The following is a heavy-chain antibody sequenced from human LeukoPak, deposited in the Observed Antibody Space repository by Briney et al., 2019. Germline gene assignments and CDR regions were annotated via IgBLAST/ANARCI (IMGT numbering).Heavy chain of an antibody. CDR3: ARGLGRFLEYRAH. CDR2: INDRGST. J-gene: IGHJ4*02. Sequence: SETLSLTCAVYGGSFSGYYWTWIRQTPGKGLEWIREINDRGSTDYNPSLKSRVSISVDTSKNQFSLKLTSVTAADTAFYYCARGLGRFLEYRAHWGQGTLVTVSS. CDR1: GGSFSGYY. V-gene: IGHV4-34*01. D-gene: IGHD3-3*01.